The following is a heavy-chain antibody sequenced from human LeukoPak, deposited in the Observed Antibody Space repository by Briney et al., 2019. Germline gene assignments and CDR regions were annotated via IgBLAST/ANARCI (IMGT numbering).Heavy chain of an antibody. J-gene: IGHJ5*02. CDR3: AKSDWFDP. Sequence: GGSLRLSCAASGFTFSSYSMNWVRQAPGKGLEWVSSISSSSSYIYYADSVKGRFTISRDNAKNTLYLQMNSLRVEDTAVYYCAKSDWFDPWGQGTLVTVSS. CDR1: GFTFSSYS. CDR2: ISSSSSYI. V-gene: IGHV3-21*01.